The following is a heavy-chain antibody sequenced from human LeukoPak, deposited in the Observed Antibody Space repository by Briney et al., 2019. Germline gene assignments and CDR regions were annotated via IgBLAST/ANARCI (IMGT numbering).Heavy chain of an antibody. J-gene: IGHJ6*02. V-gene: IGHV4-31*03. CDR1: GGSISSGGYY. CDR2: IYYSGST. Sequence: SETLSLTCTVSGGSISSGGYYWSWIRQHPGKGLEWIGYIYYSGSTNYNPSLKSRVTISVDTSKNQFSLKVRSVTAADTAVYYCARDHTAIVMWGSLDYAMDVWGPGTTVTVSS. CDR3: ARDHTAIVMWGSLDYAMDV. D-gene: IGHD5-18*01.